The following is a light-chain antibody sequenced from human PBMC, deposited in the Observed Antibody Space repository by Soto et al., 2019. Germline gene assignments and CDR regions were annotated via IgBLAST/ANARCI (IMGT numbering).Light chain of an antibody. CDR1: QSVSSY. CDR3: QHYDSLPIT. CDR2: GAS. J-gene: IGKJ5*01. Sequence: EILLTQSPATLSLSPFEISTLSFRASQSVSSYLAWYQQKPGQPPRLLIYGASSRATGIPDRFSGSGSGTDFTLTISRLEPEDFAVFYCQHYDSLPITFGQGTRLEIK. V-gene: IGKV3-20*01.